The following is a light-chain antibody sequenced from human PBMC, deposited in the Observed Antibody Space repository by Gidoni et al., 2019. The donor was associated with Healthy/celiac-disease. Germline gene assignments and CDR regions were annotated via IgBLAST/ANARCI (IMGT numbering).Light chain of an antibody. CDR3: QQSYSTLPLT. Sequence: DIQMTQSPSSLSASVGDRVTITCRASQSISSYLNLYQQKPGKAPKLLIYAASSLQSGVPSRFSGSGSGTDFTLTISSLQPEDFATYYCQQSYSTLPLTFXGXTKVEIK. V-gene: IGKV1-39*01. CDR2: AAS. CDR1: QSISSY. J-gene: IGKJ4*01.